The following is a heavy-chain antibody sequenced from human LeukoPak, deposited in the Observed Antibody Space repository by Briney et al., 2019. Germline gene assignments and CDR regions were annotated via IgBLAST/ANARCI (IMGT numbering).Heavy chain of an antibody. CDR3: ARGSGYSSGWYGVLDAFDT. CDR1: GGSFSGYY. CDR2: INHSGST. J-gene: IGHJ3*02. Sequence: PSETLSLTCAVYGGSFSGYYWSWIRQPPGKGLEWIGEINHSGSTNYNPSLKSRVTISVDTSKNQFSLKLSSVTAADTAVYYCARGSGYSSGWYGVLDAFDTWGQGTMVTVSS. D-gene: IGHD6-19*01. V-gene: IGHV4-34*01.